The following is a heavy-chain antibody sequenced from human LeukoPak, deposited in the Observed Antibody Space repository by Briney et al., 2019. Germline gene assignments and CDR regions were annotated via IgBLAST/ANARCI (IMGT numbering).Heavy chain of an antibody. CDR1: GYTLTELS. CDR3: ATSPLGYSYGKNFDY. J-gene: IGHJ4*02. CDR2: FDPEDGET. V-gene: IGHV1-24*01. Sequence: ASVKVSCTVSGYTLTELSMHWVRQAPGKGLEWMGGFDPEDGETIYAQKFQGRVTMTEDTSTDTAYMELSSLRSEDTAVYYCATSPLGYSYGKNFDYWGQGTLVTVSS. D-gene: IGHD5-18*01.